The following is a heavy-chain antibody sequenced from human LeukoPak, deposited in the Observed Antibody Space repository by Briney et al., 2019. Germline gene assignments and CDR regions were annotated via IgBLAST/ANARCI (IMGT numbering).Heavy chain of an antibody. V-gene: IGHV3-23*01. CDR3: AKSLLWFGELLYYFDY. CDR1: GFTFSNYA. Sequence: PGGSLRLSCAASGFTFSNYAMSWVRQAPGKGLEWVSAISGSGGSTYYADSVKGRFTISRDNSKNTLYLQMNSLRAEDTAVYYCAKSLLWFGELLYYFDYWGQGTLVTVSS. D-gene: IGHD3-10*01. J-gene: IGHJ4*02. CDR2: ISGSGGST.